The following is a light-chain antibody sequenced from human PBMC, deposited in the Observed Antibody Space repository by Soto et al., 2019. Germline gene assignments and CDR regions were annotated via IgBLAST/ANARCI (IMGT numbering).Light chain of an antibody. J-gene: IGLJ1*01. CDR1: SSDVGGYNY. V-gene: IGLV2-11*01. CDR2: DVS. Sequence: QSALTQPRSVSGSPGQSVTLSCTGTSSDVGGYNYDSWYQQHPGKAPKLMIYDVSKRPSGVPDRFSGSKSGNTASLTISGLQAEDEAYYYCCSYAGSYSYVFGTGTKLTVL. CDR3: CSYAGSYSYV.